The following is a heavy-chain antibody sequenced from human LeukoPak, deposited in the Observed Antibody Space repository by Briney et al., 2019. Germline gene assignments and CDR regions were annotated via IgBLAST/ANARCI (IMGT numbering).Heavy chain of an antibody. CDR1: GGSISSYY. CDR3: AREGCSSTSCYLTDAFDI. J-gene: IGHJ3*02. Sequence: PSETLFLTCTVSGGSISSYYWSWIRQPPGKGLEWIGYIYYSGSTNYNPSLKSRVTISVDTSKNQFSLKLSSVTAADTAVYYCAREGCSSTSCYLTDAFDIWGQGTMVTVSS. D-gene: IGHD2-2*01. CDR2: IYYSGST. V-gene: IGHV4-59*01.